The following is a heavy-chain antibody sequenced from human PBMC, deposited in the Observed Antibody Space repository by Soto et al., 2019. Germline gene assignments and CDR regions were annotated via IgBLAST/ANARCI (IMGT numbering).Heavy chain of an antibody. D-gene: IGHD3-9*01. CDR1: GFTVSSNY. CDR2: IYSGGST. J-gene: IGHJ4*02. CDR3: ATLYYDILTGYYKYYFDY. Sequence: SLRLSCAASGFTVSSNYMSWVRQAPGRGLEWVSVIYSGGSTYYADSVKGRFTISRDNSKNTLYLQMNSLRAEDTAVYYCATLYYDILTGYYKYYFDYWGPGTLVTVSS. V-gene: IGHV3-66*01.